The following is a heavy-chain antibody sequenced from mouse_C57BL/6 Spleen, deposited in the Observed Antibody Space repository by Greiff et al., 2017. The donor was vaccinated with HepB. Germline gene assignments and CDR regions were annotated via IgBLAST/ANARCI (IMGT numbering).Heavy chain of an antibody. D-gene: IGHD1-1*01. CDR1: GFTFSDYG. V-gene: IGHV5-17*01. CDR3: ARDGSSYNYAMDY. Sequence: EVKLVESGGGLVKPGGSLKLSCAASGFTFSDYGMHWVRQAPEKGLEWVAYISSGSSTIYYADTVKGRFTISRDNAKNTLFLQMTSLRSEDTAMYYCARDGSSYNYAMDYWGQGTSVTVSS. J-gene: IGHJ4*01. CDR2: ISSGSSTI.